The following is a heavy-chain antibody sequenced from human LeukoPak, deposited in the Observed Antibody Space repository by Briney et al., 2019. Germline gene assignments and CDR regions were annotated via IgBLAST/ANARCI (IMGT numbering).Heavy chain of an antibody. V-gene: IGHV3-7*03. CDR1: GFTFSSYW. Sequence: PGGSLRLSCAASGFTFSSYWMSWVRQAPGKGLEWVANIKQDGSEFYFVDSVNGRFTISRDNAKNSMYLQMNSLRAEDTAVYYCAKEGVAAAGDYYYYMDVWGKGTTVTVSS. J-gene: IGHJ6*03. CDR2: IKQDGSEF. CDR3: AKEGVAAAGDYYYYMDV. D-gene: IGHD6-13*01.